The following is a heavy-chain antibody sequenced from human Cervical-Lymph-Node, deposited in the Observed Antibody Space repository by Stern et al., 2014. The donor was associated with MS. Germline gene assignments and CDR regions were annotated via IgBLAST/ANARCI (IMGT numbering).Heavy chain of an antibody. Sequence: DQLLESGAEVKKPWASLNLSCTASGYTFTSYCISWVRQAPGQGLEWMGWSSAYNGNTYYAQKLQGRVTMATDTSTSTAYMELRSLRSDDTAVYYCARGLLGSENAFDIWGQGTMVTVSS. J-gene: IGHJ3*02. D-gene: IGHD2-15*01. V-gene: IGHV1-18*01. CDR1: GYTFTSYC. CDR3: ARGLLGSENAFDI. CDR2: SSAYNGNT.